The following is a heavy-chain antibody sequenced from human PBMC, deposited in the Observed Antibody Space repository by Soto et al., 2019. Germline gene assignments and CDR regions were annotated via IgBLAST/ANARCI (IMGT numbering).Heavy chain of an antibody. Sequence: SETLSLTCTVSGDSISGGNYYWTWIRQHPGRGLEWIGYIYYTGTTHYSPSLQSRVTMSVDTSKNQISLTLTSLTPADTAVYFRARLYTYGYYHFDHWGQGALVTVSS. CDR1: GDSISGGNYY. V-gene: IGHV4-31*03. CDR2: IYYTGTT. J-gene: IGHJ4*02. CDR3: ARLYTYGYYHFDH. D-gene: IGHD3-22*01.